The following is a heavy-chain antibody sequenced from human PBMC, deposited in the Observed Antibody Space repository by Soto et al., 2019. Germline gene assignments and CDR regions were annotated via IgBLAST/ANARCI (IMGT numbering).Heavy chain of an antibody. CDR3: SAGGPDV. Sequence: EVQLLESGGGLVQPGGSLRLSCAASGFPFSTYAMTWVRQAPGRGLEWVSAITDSGGTTYYVDSVKGRFTISRDNSKNTLYLQMNSLRAEDTAVYYCSAGGPDVWGQGTTVTVSS. V-gene: IGHV3-23*01. J-gene: IGHJ6*02. D-gene: IGHD6-25*01. CDR2: ITDSGGTT. CDR1: GFPFSTYA.